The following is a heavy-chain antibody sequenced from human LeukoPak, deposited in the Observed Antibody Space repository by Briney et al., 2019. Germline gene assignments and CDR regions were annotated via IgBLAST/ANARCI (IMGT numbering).Heavy chain of an antibody. CDR3: AREFIRSPVY. Sequence: GGSLRLSCAASGFTFSSYAMHWVRQAPGKGLEWVAVISYDGSNKYYADSVKGRFTISRDNSKNTLYLQMNSLRAEDTAVYYCAREFIRSPVYWGQGTLVTVSS. D-gene: IGHD3-16*02. CDR2: ISYDGSNK. CDR1: GFTFSSYA. V-gene: IGHV3-30-3*01. J-gene: IGHJ4*02.